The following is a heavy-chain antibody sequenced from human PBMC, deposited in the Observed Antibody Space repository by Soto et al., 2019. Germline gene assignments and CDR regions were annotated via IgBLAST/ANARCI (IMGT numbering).Heavy chain of an antibody. CDR1: GFTFSSYA. D-gene: IGHD6-6*01. V-gene: IGHV3-30-3*01. CDR2: ISYDGTNK. Sequence: QVQLVESGGGVVQPGRSLRLSCAASGFTFSSYAIHWVRQAPGKGLEWVAIISYDGTNKYYADSVKGQFTISRDDSKNTLYLQMYSLRAEDTAMYYCAKDQGRQLVPHWCFDLWGRGTLVTVSS. J-gene: IGHJ2*01. CDR3: AKDQGRQLVPHWCFDL.